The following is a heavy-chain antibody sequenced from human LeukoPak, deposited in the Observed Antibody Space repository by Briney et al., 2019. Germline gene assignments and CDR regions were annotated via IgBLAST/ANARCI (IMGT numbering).Heavy chain of an antibody. D-gene: IGHD3-10*01. CDR3: ARDYYGSGSYYQLGY. CDR2: INPNSGGT. CDR1: GYTFTGYY. V-gene: IGHV1-2*02. Sequence: ASVKVSCKASGYTFTGYYMHWVRQAPGQGLEWMGWINPNSGGTKYAQKFQGRVTMTRDTSITTVYMELSSLRSDDTAVYFCARDYYGSGSYYQLGYCGQGTLVTVSS. J-gene: IGHJ4*02.